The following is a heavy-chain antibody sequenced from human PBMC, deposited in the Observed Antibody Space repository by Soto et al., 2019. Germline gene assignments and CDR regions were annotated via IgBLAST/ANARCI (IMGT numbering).Heavy chain of an antibody. CDR3: ARDPGESSSSGFDY. V-gene: IGHV4-31*03. CDR1: GGSISSGGYY. D-gene: IGHD6-6*01. CDR2: IYYSGST. J-gene: IGHJ4*02. Sequence: SETLSLTCTVSGGSISSGGYYWSWIRQHPGKGLEWIGYIYYSGSTYYNPSLKSRVTISVDTSKNQFSLKLSSVTAADTAVYYCARDPGESSSSGFDYWGQGTLVTVSS.